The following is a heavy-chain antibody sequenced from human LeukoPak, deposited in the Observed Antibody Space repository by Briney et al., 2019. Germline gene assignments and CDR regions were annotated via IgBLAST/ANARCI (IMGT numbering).Heavy chain of an antibody. Sequence: GGSLRLSCAASGFTFRGYDMNWVRQAPGKGLEWVSYISSSGTTIYSADSVRGRFTISRDNAKISLYLQMTSLRAEDTAVYFCARLNRDTARSCAGMDVWGRGTTVAVSS. CDR2: ISSSGTTI. J-gene: IGHJ6*02. CDR3: ARLNRDTARSCAGMDV. CDR1: GFTFRGYD. V-gene: IGHV3-48*03. D-gene: IGHD3-16*02.